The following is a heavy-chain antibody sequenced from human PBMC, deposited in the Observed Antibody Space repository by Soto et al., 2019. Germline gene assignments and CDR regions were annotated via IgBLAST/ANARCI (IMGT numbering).Heavy chain of an antibody. CDR1: GGSISSGGYY. CDR3: ARAPRGDTAPWY. CDR2: IYYSGST. D-gene: IGHD5-18*01. J-gene: IGHJ4*02. V-gene: IGHV4-31*03. Sequence: SETLSLTCTVSGGSISSGGYYWSWIRQHPGKGLEWIGYIYYSGSTYYNPSLKSRVTISVDTSKNQFPLKLSSVTAADTAVYYCARAPRGDTAPWYWGQGTLVTVSS.